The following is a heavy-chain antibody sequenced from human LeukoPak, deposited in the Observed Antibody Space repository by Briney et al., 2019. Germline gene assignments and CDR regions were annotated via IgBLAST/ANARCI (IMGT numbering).Heavy chain of an antibody. CDR2: IYPDDSDI. V-gene: IGHV5-51*01. D-gene: IGHD5-12*01. CDR3: ARHGYSGYDYPDY. CDR1: GYSCTNYW. Sequence: GESLKISCKASGYSCTNYWIGWVRQMPGKGLEWMGIIYPDDSDIRYSPSFQGQVTISADKSINTAYLQWSSLKASDTAMYYCARHGYSGYDYPDYWGQGTLVTVSS. J-gene: IGHJ4*02.